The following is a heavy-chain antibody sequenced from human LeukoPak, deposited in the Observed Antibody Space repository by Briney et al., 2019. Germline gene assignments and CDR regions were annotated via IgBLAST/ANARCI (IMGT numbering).Heavy chain of an antibody. CDR2: ISIGSSYT. J-gene: IGHJ4*02. D-gene: IGHD1-26*01. V-gene: IGHV3-21*01. CDR3: ARALSGSYYGYFDY. Sequence: GESLRLSCAASGFTFSTYSMNWVRQAPGKGLEWVSCISIGSSYTYYVDSVKGRFTISRDNAKNSLYLQMNSLRAEDTAVYYCARALSGSYYGYFDYWGQGTLVTASS. CDR1: GFTFSTYS.